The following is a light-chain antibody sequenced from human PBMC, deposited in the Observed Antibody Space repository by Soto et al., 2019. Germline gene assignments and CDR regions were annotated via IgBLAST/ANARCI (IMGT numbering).Light chain of an antibody. J-gene: IGLJ2*01. CDR1: SSNIGAGYD. V-gene: IGLV1-40*01. CDR2: GNS. Sequence: QSVLTQPPSVSGAPGQRVTISCTGSSSNIGAGYDVHWYQQLPGTAPKLLIYGNSNRPSGVPDRFSGSKSGTSASLAISGLQAEDEAHYYCQSYDSSLPGAVVFGGGTKLTVL. CDR3: QSYDSSLPGAVV.